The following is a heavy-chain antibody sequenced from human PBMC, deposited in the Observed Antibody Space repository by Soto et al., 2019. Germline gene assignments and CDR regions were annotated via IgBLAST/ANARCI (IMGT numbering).Heavy chain of an antibody. J-gene: IGHJ6*02. CDR1: GGSISSGGYS. CDR2: IHHSGST. V-gene: IGHV4-30-2*01. Sequence: SETLSLTCVVSGGSISSGGYSWSWIRQPPGKGLEWIGYIHHSGSTYHNPSLKSRVTISVDRSTKQLSLKLSSATAADTAMYHCVRQGIGPLHGLVDVWGRGTTVTVSS. D-gene: IGHD3-10*01. CDR3: VRQGIGPLHGLVDV.